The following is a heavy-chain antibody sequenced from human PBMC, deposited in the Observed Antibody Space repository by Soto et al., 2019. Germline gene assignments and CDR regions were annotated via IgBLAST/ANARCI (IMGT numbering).Heavy chain of an antibody. CDR2: ISYDGSNK. D-gene: IGHD1-26*01. CDR3: ARAAYSGSYYDAFDI. Sequence: HPGGSLRLSCAASGFTFSSYAMHWVRQAPGKGLEWVAVISYDGSNKYYADSVKGRLTISRDNSKNTLYLQMNSLRAEDTAVYYCARAAYSGSYYDAFDIWGQGTMVTVSS. CDR1: GFTFSSYA. J-gene: IGHJ3*02. V-gene: IGHV3-30-3*01.